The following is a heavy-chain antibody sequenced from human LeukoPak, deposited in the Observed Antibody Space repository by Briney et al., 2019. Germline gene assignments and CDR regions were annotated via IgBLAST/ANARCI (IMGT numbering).Heavy chain of an antibody. CDR3: ASHYDILTGYEY. V-gene: IGHV4-39*01. CDR2: IYYTGST. Sequence: PSETLSLTCTVSGDSINTNTYYWGWIRQPPGKGLEWIGSIYYTGSTYYNPSLKSRVTISVDTSKNQFSLKLTSVTAADTAMYYCASHYDILTGYEYWGQGTLVTVSS. CDR1: GDSINTNTYY. D-gene: IGHD3-9*01. J-gene: IGHJ4*02.